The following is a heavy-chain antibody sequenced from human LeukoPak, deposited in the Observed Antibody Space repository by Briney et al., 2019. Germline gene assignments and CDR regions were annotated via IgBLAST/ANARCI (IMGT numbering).Heavy chain of an antibody. CDR3: ASRASAYSNYPYFDF. D-gene: IGHD4-11*01. J-gene: IGHJ4*02. CDR2: IYYSGST. CDR1: GGSITSYY. Sequence: SETLSLTCTVSGGSITSYYWSWIRQPPGKGLEWIGYIYYSGSTNYNPSLKSRVTISVDTSKNQFSLKLTSVTAADTAVYYCASRASAYSNYPYFDFWGQGTLVTVSS. V-gene: IGHV4-59*08.